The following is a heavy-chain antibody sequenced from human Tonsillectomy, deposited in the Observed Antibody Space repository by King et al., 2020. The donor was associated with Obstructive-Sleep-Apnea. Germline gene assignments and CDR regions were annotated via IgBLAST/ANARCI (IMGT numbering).Heavy chain of an antibody. J-gene: IGHJ3*02. CDR2: ISYDGSNK. CDR1: GFTFTSYA. Sequence: VQLVESGGGVVQPGRSLRLSCAASGFTFTSYAMHWVRQAPGKGLEWVAVISYDGSNKYYADSVKGRFTISRANSKNTLYLQMNSLGAEDTAVYYCARTMVRGVIFDAFDIWGQGTMVTVSS. CDR3: ARTMVRGVIFDAFDI. V-gene: IGHV3-30*04. D-gene: IGHD3-10*01.